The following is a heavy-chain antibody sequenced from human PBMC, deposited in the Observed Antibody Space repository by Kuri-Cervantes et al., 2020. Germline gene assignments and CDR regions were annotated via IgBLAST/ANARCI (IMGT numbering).Heavy chain of an antibody. D-gene: IGHD3-3*01. V-gene: IGHV3-30*02. CDR3: VRDEGDSFWSGSPCWFDP. CDR1: GFTFSSYG. J-gene: IGHJ5*02. CDR2: IRYDGSNK. Sequence: GESLKISCAASGFTFSSYGMHWVRLAPGKGLEWVAFIRYDGSNKYYADSVKGRFTISRDNSKNTLYLQMNSLRAEDTAVYYCVRDEGDSFWSGSPCWFDPWGQGTLVTVSS.